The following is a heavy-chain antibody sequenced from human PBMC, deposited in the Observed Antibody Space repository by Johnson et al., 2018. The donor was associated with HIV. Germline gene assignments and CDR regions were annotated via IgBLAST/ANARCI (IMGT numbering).Heavy chain of an antibody. D-gene: IGHD2-21*02. J-gene: IGHJ3*01. V-gene: IGHV3-9*01. CDR1: GFTFDDYA. CDR2: ISWNSGSI. CDR3: ARGGGDKSPWRAFDV. Sequence: VQLVESGGVVVQPGGSLRLSCAASGFTFDDYAMHWVRQAPGKGLEWVSGISWNSGSIGYADSVKGRFTISRDNAKNSLYLQMNSLRAEDTALYYCARGGGDKSPWRAFDVWGRGTMVTVSS.